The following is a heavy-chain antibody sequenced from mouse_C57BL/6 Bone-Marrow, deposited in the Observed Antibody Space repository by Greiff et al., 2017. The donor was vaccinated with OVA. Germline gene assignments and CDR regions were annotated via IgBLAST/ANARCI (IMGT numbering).Heavy chain of an antibody. CDR2: IYPGSGNT. CDR1: GGRCTYYD. D-gene: IGHD1-1*01. Sequence: QVQLKESGPELVKPGASVKIVGRAAGGRCTYYDINWVKQRPGQGLEWIGWIYPGSGNTKYNEKFKGKATLTVDTSSSTAYMQLSSLTSEDSAVYFCARGGLLPYYYAMDYWGQGTSVTVSS. V-gene: IGHV1-84*01. CDR3: ARGGLLPYYYAMDY. J-gene: IGHJ4*01.